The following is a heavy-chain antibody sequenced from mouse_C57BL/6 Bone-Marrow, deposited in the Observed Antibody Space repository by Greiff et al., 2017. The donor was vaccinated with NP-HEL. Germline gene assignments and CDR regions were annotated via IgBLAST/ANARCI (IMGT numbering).Heavy chain of an antibody. CDR2: IFPGSGST. Sequence: QVQLQQSGPELVKPGASVKISCKASGYTFTDYYINWVKQRPGQGLEWIGWIFPGSGSTYYNEKLKGKATLTVDKSSSTAYMLLSSLTSEDSAVYFCARLEEDYYYGSSYEFAYWGQWTLVTVSA. CDR1: GYTFTDYY. V-gene: IGHV1-75*01. D-gene: IGHD1-1*01. CDR3: ARLEEDYYYGSSYEFAY. J-gene: IGHJ3*01.